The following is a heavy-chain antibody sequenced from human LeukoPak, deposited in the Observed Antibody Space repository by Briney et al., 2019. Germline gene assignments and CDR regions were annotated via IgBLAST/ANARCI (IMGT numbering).Heavy chain of an antibody. D-gene: IGHD3-3*01. V-gene: IGHV5-51*01. CDR1: GYTFSTSW. CDR3: TRNRVGVLEWLSRWDAFDI. CDR2: IYPGDSDT. J-gene: IGHJ3*02. Sequence: GESLKISCKASGYTFSTSWIGWVRQMPGKGLEWMGIIYPGDSDTRYSPSFHGQVTISVDRSITTAYLQWSSLKASDTAMYYCTRNRVGVLEWLSRWDAFDIWGQGTMVTVST.